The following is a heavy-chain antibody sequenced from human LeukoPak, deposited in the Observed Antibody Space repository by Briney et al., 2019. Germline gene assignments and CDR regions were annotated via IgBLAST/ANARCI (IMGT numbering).Heavy chain of an antibody. V-gene: IGHV3-30*04. D-gene: IGHD4/OR15-4a*01. J-gene: IGHJ4*02. Sequence: SGTSLRLSCAASGFTFTSYALRWVRQAPGKGLDWLSDISYDGTDKNYADSVRGRFTISRDNSKNTLYLQINSLRAEDTAIYYCARGTFYYGDNYNTRAFGQPFDSWGQGTLVTVSS. CDR2: ISYDGTDK. CDR3: ARGTFYYGDNYNTRAFGQPFDS. CDR1: GFTFTSYA.